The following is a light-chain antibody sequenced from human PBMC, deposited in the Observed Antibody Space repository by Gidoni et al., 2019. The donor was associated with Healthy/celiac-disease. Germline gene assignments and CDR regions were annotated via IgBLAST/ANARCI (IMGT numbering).Light chain of an antibody. Sequence: SYVLPQPPPVSVAPGKTARITCGGNNIGSKSGNWYQQKPGQAPVLVVYDDSDRPSGIPERFSGSNSGNTATLTISRVEAGDEADYYCQVWDSSSDHVVFGGGTKLTVL. J-gene: IGLJ2*01. CDR1: NIGSKS. V-gene: IGLV3-21*03. CDR2: DDS. CDR3: QVWDSSSDHVV.